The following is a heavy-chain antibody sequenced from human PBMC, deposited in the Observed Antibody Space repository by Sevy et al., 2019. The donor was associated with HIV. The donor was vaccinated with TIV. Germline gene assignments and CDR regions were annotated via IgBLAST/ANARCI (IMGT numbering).Heavy chain of an antibody. CDR1: GGSFSGYY. Sequence: SETLSHTCAVYGGSFSGYYWNWIRQAPGKGLEWIGKINHSGSANYNPSLKSRVTISVDTSKNQFSLKLSSVTAADTAVYYCARSGYVGTTFGGINSWGQGTLVTVSS. CDR2: INHSGSA. V-gene: IGHV4-34*01. CDR3: ARSGYVGTTFGGINS. J-gene: IGHJ4*02. D-gene: IGHD3-16*01.